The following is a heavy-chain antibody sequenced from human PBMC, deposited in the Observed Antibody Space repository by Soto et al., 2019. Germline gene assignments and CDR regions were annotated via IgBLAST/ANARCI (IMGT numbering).Heavy chain of an antibody. D-gene: IGHD2-21*02. CDR2: IRSKAYGGTT. V-gene: IGHV3-49*04. CDR3: TRNTYCGGDCYEPDAFDI. Sequence: GGSLRLSCTASGFTFGDYAMSWVRQAPGKGLGWVGFIRSKAYGGTTEYAASVKGRFTISRDDSKSIAYLQMNSLKTEDTAVYYCTRNTYCGGDCYEPDAFDIWGQGTMVTVSS. CDR1: GFTFGDYA. J-gene: IGHJ3*02.